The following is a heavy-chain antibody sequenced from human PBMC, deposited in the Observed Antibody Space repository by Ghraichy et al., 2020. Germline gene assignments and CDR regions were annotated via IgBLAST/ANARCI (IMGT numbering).Heavy chain of an antibody. CDR3: ASVYGDYPYYFDN. CDR1: GGSSSNYY. Sequence: SETLSLTCTVSGGSSSNYYWNWIRQPPGKGLEWIGYIYYSGSTNYNPSLKSRAIISVDTSKNQFSLKLSSVTAADTAVYYCASVYGDYPYYFDNWGQGTLVNVSS. V-gene: IGHV4-59*08. D-gene: IGHD4-17*01. J-gene: IGHJ4*02. CDR2: IYYSGST.